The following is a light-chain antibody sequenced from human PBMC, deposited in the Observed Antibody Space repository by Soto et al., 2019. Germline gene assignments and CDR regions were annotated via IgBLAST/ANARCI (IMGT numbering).Light chain of an antibody. Sequence: QSALTQPRSVSGSPGQSVTISCTGTSSDVGGYNYVSWYQQHPGKAPKLMIYDIIKRPSGVPDRFSGSKSGNTASLTISGHQAEDGADYYCCSYAGSYTVVFGGGTKLTVL. CDR2: DII. V-gene: IGLV2-11*01. CDR1: SSDVGGYNY. J-gene: IGLJ2*01. CDR3: CSYAGSYTVV.